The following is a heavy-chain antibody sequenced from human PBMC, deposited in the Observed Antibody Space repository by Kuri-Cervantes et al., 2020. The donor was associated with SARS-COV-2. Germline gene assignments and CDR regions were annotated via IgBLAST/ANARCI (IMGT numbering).Heavy chain of an antibody. V-gene: IGHV3-43D*03. CDR2: ISWDGGST. D-gene: IGHD3-10*01. Sequence: GGSLRLSCAASGFTFDDYAMHWVRQAPGKVLEWVSLISWDGGSTYYADSVKGRFTISRDNSKNSLYLQMNSLRAEDTALYYCAKDANYYGSGSYLDYWGQGTLVTVSS. CDR1: GFTFDDYA. CDR3: AKDANYYGSGSYLDY. J-gene: IGHJ4*02.